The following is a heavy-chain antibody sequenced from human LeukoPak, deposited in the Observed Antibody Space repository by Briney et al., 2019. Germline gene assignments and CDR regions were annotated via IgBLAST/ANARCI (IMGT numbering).Heavy chain of an antibody. J-gene: IGHJ3*02. CDR2: INSDGRST. Sequence: GGSLRLSCAASGFTFSNYWMHWVRQAPGKGLVWVSRINSDGRSTNYADSVKGRFTISRDNAKNTLYLQMNSLRAEDTAVYYCARGRTGTGRDHDAFDIWGQGTMVTVSS. D-gene: IGHD1-1*01. V-gene: IGHV3-74*01. CDR3: ARGRTGTGRDHDAFDI. CDR1: GFTFSNYW.